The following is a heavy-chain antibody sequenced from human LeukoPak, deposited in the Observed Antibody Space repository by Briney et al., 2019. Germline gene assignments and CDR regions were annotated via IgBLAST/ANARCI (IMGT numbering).Heavy chain of an antibody. D-gene: IGHD3-22*01. V-gene: IGHV1-58*02. J-gene: IGHJ3*02. CDR1: GFTFTSSA. Sequence: SVKVSCKASGFTFTSSAMQWVRQARGQRLEWIGWIVVGSGNTNYAQKFQERVTITRDMSTSTAYMELSSLRSEDTAVYYCAAADNYYDSSGYPLYAFDIWGQGTMVTVSS. CDR2: IVVGSGNT. CDR3: AAADNYYDSSGYPLYAFDI.